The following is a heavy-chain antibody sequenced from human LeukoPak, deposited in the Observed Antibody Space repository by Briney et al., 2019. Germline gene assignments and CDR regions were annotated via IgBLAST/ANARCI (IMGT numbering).Heavy chain of an antibody. Sequence: SVTLSLTCTVSGGSISSYYWSWIRQPPGKGLERIGYIYYSGSTNYNPSLKSRVTISVDTSKNQFSLKLSSVTAADTAVYYCARETSQKGAHYMDVWGKGTTVTISS. CDR1: GGSISSYY. V-gene: IGHV4-59*01. J-gene: IGHJ6*03. CDR2: IYYSGST. CDR3: ARETSQKGAHYMDV. D-gene: IGHD3-16*01.